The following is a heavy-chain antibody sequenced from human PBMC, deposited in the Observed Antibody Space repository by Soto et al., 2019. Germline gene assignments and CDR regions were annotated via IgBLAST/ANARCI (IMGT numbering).Heavy chain of an antibody. D-gene: IGHD3-9*01. CDR2: IDPSDSYT. Sequence: PGESLKISCKGSGYSFTSYWISWVRQMPGKGLEWMGRIDPSDSYTNYSPSFQGHVTISADKSISTAYLQWSSLKASDTAMYYCARVQPLRYFDWLFFGYGMDVWGQGTTVTVSS. CDR3: ARVQPLRYFDWLFFGYGMDV. CDR1: GYSFTSYW. J-gene: IGHJ6*02. V-gene: IGHV5-10-1*01.